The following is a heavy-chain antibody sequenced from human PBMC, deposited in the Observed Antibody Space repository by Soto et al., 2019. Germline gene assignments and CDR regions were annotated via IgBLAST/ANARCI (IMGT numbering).Heavy chain of an antibody. CDR1: GFSLSNARMG. CDR2: IFSNDEK. D-gene: IGHD5-12*01. Sequence: QVTLKESGPVLVKPTETLTLTCTVSGFSLSNARMGVSWIRQPPGKALEWLAHIFSNDEKSYSTSLKSRLTISKDTSKSQVVLTMTNMDPVDTATYYCARIPRGLQDYYYYGMDVWGQGTTVTVSS. V-gene: IGHV2-26*01. CDR3: ARIPRGLQDYYYYGMDV. J-gene: IGHJ6*02.